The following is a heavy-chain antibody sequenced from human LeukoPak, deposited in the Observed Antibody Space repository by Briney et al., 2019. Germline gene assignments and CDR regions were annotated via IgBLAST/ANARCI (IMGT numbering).Heavy chain of an antibody. CDR3: ARDRIVGATSLFDY. D-gene: IGHD1-26*01. CDR2: IIPIFGAA. CDR1: GGTFSSYA. V-gene: IGHV1-69*13. J-gene: IGHJ4*02. Sequence: SVKVSCTASGGTFSSYAISWVRQAPGQGLEWMGGIIPIFGAANYAQKFQGRVTITADESTSTAYMELSSLRSEDTAVYYCARDRIVGATSLFDYWGQGTLVTVSS.